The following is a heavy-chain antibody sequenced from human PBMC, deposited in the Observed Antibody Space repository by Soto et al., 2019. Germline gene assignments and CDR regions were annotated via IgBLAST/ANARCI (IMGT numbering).Heavy chain of an antibody. Sequence: QVQLVQSGAEVKKPGASVKVSCTASGYTFKSFYMHWVRQAPGQGLEWIGIINPTDGSVSYAQKVQDRVTLTTDRPTSTVYMELSSLRSEDTAVYFCARDFGRHGAVDTTGWFDPWGQGTLVTVSS. CDR2: INPTDGSV. V-gene: IGHV1-46*02. J-gene: IGHJ5*02. CDR3: ARDFGRHGAVDTTGWFDP. CDR1: GYTFKSFY. D-gene: IGHD3-3*01.